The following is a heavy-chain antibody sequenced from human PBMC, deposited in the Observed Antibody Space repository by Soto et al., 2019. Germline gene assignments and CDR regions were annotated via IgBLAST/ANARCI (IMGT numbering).Heavy chain of an antibody. J-gene: IGHJ6*02. CDR3: ARDRGRTTVTPYGMDV. CDR1: GGTFMIYG. Sequence: VQLLQSGTEVRKPGSSVKVSCKASGGTFMIYGISWVRQARGQGLEWMGGIIPLFGTPNYAQKFQGRVTMIADESTATVYMELSSLTTEDTAVYYCARDRGRTTVTPYGMDVWGQGTTVIVSS. D-gene: IGHD4-17*01. CDR2: IIPLFGTP. V-gene: IGHV1-69*01.